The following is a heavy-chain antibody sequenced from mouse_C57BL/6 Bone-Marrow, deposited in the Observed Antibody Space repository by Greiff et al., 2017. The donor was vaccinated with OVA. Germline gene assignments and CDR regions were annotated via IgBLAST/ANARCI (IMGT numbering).Heavy chain of an antibody. V-gene: IGHV1-50*01. D-gene: IGHD2-3*01. CDR3: SRDGYWYFDV. CDR1: GYTFTSYW. J-gene: IGHJ1*03. Sequence: QVQLQQPGAELVKPGASVKLSCKASGYTFTSYWMQWVKQRPGQGLEWIGEIDPSDSYTNYNQKFKGKATLTVDTSSSTAYMHLSSLTSDDSSVYYCSRDGYWYFDVWGTGTTVTVSS. CDR2: IDPSDSYT.